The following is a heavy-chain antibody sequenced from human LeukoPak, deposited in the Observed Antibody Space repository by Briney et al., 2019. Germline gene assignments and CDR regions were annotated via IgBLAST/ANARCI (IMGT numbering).Heavy chain of an antibody. CDR2: ISSSSSTI. J-gene: IGHJ4*02. D-gene: IGHD3-3*01. V-gene: IGHV3-48*04. Sequence: GGSLRLSCAASGFTFGSYSMNWVRQAPGKGLEWVSYISSSSSTIYYADSVKGRFTISRDNAKNSLYLQMNSLRAEDTAVYYCAREGYYDFWSGYSFDYWGQGTLVIVSS. CDR1: GFTFGSYS. CDR3: AREGYYDFWSGYSFDY.